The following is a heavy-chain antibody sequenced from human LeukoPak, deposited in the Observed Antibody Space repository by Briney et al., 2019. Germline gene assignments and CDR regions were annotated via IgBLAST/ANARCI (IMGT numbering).Heavy chain of an antibody. D-gene: IGHD1-14*01. CDR1: GFTFSSYA. J-gene: IGHJ4*02. CDR2: ISGGSTI. Sequence: GGSLRLSCAASGFTFSSYAMKWVRQAPGKGLEWVSSISGGSTIYYADSVRGRFTISRDNAKNTLFLAMHSLRAEETAVYYCAKRNPYHFDYWGQGTLVTVSS. V-gene: IGHV3-23*01. CDR3: AKRNPYHFDY.